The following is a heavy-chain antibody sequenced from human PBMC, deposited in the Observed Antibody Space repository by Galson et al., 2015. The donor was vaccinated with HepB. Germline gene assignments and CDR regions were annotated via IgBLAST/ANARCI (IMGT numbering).Heavy chain of an antibody. CDR1: GFTFSSYA. Sequence: SLRLSCAASGFTFSSYAMHWVRQAPGKGLEWVAVISYDGSNKYYADSVKGRFTISRDNSKNTLYLQMNSLRAEDTAVYYCAACVFTGTTREFDYWGQGTLVTVSS. D-gene: IGHD1-1*01. CDR3: AACVFTGTTREFDY. V-gene: IGHV3-30-3*01. J-gene: IGHJ4*02. CDR2: ISYDGSNK.